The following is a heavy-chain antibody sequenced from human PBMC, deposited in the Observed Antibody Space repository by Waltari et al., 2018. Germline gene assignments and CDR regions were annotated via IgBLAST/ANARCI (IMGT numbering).Heavy chain of an antibody. CDR2: IYYSGST. V-gene: IGHV4-30-4*08. J-gene: IGHJ5*02. CDR1: GGSISSGAYY. CDR3: ARDQTGTTFGWFDP. D-gene: IGHD1-7*01. Sequence: QVQLQESGPGLVKPSQTLSLTCTVSGGSISSGAYYWSWIRKPPGKGLEWIGYIYYSGSTYYNPSLKSRVTISVDTSKNQFSLKLSSVTAADTAVYYCARDQTGTTFGWFDPWGQGTLVTVSS.